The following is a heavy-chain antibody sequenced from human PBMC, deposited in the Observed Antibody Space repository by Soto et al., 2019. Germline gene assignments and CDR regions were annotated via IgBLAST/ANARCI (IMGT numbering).Heavy chain of an antibody. CDR2: IDPSDSYT. V-gene: IGHV5-10-1*01. Sequence: GESLKISCKGSGYSLTSYWISWVRQMPGKGLEWMGRIDPSDSYTNYSPSFQGHVTISADKSISTAYLQWSSLKASDTAMYYCAMYGDYYYYGMDVWGQGTTVTVSS. J-gene: IGHJ6*02. CDR1: GYSLTSYW. CDR3: AMYGDYYYYGMDV. D-gene: IGHD2-8*01.